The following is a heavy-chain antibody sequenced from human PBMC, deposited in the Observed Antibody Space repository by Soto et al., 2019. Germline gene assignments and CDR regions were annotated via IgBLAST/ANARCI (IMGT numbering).Heavy chain of an antibody. CDR2: IYYSGST. CDR3: ARVGSSGYYYTSYWFDP. V-gene: IGHV4-59*01. D-gene: IGHD3-22*01. J-gene: IGHJ5*02. CDR1: GGSISSYY. Sequence: PSETLSLTCTVSGGSISSYYWSWIRQPPGKGLEWIGYIYYSGSTNYNPSLKSRVTISVDTSKNQFSLKLSSVTAADTAVYYCARVGSSGYYYTSYWFDPWGQGTLVTVSS.